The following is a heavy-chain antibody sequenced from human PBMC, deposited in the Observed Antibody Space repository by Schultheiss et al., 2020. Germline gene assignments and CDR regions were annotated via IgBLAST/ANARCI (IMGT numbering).Heavy chain of an antibody. CDR3: AGGPARIAARKTYYYYGMDV. CDR2: IYYSGST. CDR1: GYSISSGYC. J-gene: IGHJ6*02. D-gene: IGHD6-6*01. V-gene: IGHV4-38-2*01. Sequence: SQTLSLTCAVSGYSISSGYCWGWIRQPPGKGLEWIGSIYYSGSTYYNPSLKSRVTISVDTSKNQFSLKLSSVTAADTAVYYCAGGPARIAARKTYYYYGMDVWGQGSTVTVSS.